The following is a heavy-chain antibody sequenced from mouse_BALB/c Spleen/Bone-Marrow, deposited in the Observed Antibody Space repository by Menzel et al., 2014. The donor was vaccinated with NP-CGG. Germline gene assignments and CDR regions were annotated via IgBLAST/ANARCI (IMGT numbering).Heavy chain of an antibody. CDR1: GYNFTSYW. D-gene: IGHD3-1*01. CDR3: ARFSQLGLLAY. J-gene: IGHJ3*01. CDR2: IYPGSGST. V-gene: IGHV1-55*01. Sequence: VQLVESGAELVKPGTSVKLSCKASGYNFTSYWINWVKLRPGQGLEWIEDIYPGSGSTNYNEKFKSKATLTVDTSSSTAYMQLSSLASEDSALYYCARFSQLGLLAYWGQGTLVTVSA.